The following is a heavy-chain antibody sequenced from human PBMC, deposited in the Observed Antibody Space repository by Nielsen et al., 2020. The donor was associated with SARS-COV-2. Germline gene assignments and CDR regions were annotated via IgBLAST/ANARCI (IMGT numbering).Heavy chain of an antibody. J-gene: IGHJ6*02. D-gene: IGHD2-2*01. V-gene: IGHV1-58*01. Sequence: WVRQAPGQRLEWIGWIVVGSGNTNYAQKFQERVTITRDMSTSTAYMELSSLRSEDTAVYYCAAAAPNRYCSSTSCYGEDLAYYYYYGMDVWGQGTTVTVSS. CDR3: AAAAPNRYCSSTSCYGEDLAYYYYYGMDV. CDR2: IVVGSGNT.